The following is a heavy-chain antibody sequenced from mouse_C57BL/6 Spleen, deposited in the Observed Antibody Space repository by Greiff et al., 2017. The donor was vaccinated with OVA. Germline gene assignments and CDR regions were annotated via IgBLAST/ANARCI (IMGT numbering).Heavy chain of an antibody. CDR1: GFSLTSYG. CDR2: IWRGGST. V-gene: IGHV2-5*01. D-gene: IGHD1-1*01. J-gene: IGHJ2*01. CDR3: AKEDYYAYYFDY. Sequence: VQRVESGPGLVQPSQSLSITCTVSGFSLTSYGVHWVHQSPGKGLEWLGVIWRGGSTDYNAAFMSRLSITKDNSKSQVFFKMNSLQADDTAIYYCAKEDYYAYYFDYWGQGTTLTVSS.